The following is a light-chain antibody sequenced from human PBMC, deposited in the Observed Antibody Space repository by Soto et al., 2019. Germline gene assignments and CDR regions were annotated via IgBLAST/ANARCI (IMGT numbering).Light chain of an antibody. CDR1: QTISSW. Sequence: DIRMTQSPSTLSGSVGDRVTITCRASQTISSWLAWYQQKPGKAPKLLIYKASTLKSGVPSRFSGSGSGTEFTLTISSLQPDDFATYYCQQYNSYSLTFGGGTKVDIK. J-gene: IGKJ4*01. CDR3: QQYNSYSLT. V-gene: IGKV1-5*03. CDR2: KAS.